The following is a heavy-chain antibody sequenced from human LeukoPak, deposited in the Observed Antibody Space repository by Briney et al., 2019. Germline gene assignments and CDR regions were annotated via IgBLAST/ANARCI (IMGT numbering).Heavy chain of an antibody. CDR2: ISAYNGNT. V-gene: IGHV1-18*01. D-gene: IGHD2-2*02. CDR1: GYTFTSYG. Sequence: ASVKVSCKASGYTFTSYGISWVRQAPGQGLEWMGWISAYNGNTNYAQKLQGRVTMTTDTSTSTAYMELRSLRSDDTAVYYCAREVSMDIVVVPAAIREGWFDPWGQGTLVTVSS. CDR3: AREVSMDIVVVPAAIREGWFDP. J-gene: IGHJ5*02.